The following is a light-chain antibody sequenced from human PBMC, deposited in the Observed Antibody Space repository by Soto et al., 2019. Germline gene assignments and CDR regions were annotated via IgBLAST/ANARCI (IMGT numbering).Light chain of an antibody. CDR3: QQYGSSPFT. Sequence: EIVLTQSPGTLSLSPGESATLSCRASQSISSSFFAWYQHKPGQAPRLLIYGTSNRATGLPDRFSGSGSGTDFSLTISRLEPEDFAVYYCQQYGSSPFTFGPGTKVDIK. V-gene: IGKV3-20*01. CDR1: QSISSSF. J-gene: IGKJ3*01. CDR2: GTS.